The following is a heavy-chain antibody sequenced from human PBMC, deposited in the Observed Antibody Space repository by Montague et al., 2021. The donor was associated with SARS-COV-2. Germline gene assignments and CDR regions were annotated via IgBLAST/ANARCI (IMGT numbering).Heavy chain of an antibody. CDR1: GFTFSSYE. D-gene: IGHD3-22*01. V-gene: IGHV3-48*03. Sequence: SLRLSCAASGFTFSSYEMNWVRQAPGKGLEWVPYISSSGGTTFYADSVRGRFTISRDNAKNSLYLQMNSLRAEDTAVYYCARESRITMLVVVITSAFDIWGQGTMVTVFS. CDR2: ISSSGGTT. CDR3: ARESRITMLVVVITSAFDI. J-gene: IGHJ3*02.